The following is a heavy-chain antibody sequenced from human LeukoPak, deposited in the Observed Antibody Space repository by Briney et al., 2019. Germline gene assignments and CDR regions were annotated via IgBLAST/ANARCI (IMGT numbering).Heavy chain of an antibody. CDR2: IYSGDSDT. D-gene: IGHD3-10*01. Sequence: GESLKISCQGSGFTNSWIGWVRQMPGKGLEWMGIIYSGDSDTRYSPSFQGQVTISADKSISTAYLPWSSLTASDTAMYYCARHSYGFDYWGQGTLVTVSS. CDR3: ARHSYGFDY. V-gene: IGHV5-51*01. J-gene: IGHJ4*02. CDR1: GFTNSW.